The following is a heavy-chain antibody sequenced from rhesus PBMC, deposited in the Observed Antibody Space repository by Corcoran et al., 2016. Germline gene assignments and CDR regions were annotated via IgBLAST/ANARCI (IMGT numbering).Heavy chain of an antibody. V-gene: IGHV4-65*01. CDR2: ISGSSGST. Sequence: QVQLQESGPGLLKPSETLSLPCAVSGVSVSSSNWWRWIRQPPGKGLEWIGYISGSSGSTCYNPSLKSRVTISTHTSKNQFALKLSYVTAADTAVYYCARGLAAAAFGYWGQGVLVAVSS. D-gene: IGHD6-31*01. J-gene: IGHJ4*01. CDR1: GVSVSSSNW. CDR3: ARGLAAAAFGY.